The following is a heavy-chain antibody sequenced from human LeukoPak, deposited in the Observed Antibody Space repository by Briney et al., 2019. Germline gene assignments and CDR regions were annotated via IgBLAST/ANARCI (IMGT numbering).Heavy chain of an antibody. CDR2: IYSGGST. V-gene: IGHV3-66*01. D-gene: IGHD3-10*01. Sequence: GGSLRLSCAASGFTVSSNYMSWVRQAPGKGLEWVSVIYSGGSTYYAGSVKGRFTISRDNSKNTLYLQMNSLRAEDTAVYYCARELSRLYGVDYWGQGTLVIVSS. CDR1: GFTVSSNY. CDR3: ARELSRLYGVDY. J-gene: IGHJ4*02.